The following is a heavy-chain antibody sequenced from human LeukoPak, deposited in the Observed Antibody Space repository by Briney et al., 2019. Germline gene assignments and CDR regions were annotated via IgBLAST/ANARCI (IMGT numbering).Heavy chain of an antibody. J-gene: IGHJ4*02. Sequence: ALVKVSCKASGYTFTSYGISWVRQAPGQGLEWMGWISAYNGNTNYAQKLQGRVTMTTDTSTSTAYMELRSLRSDDTAVYYCARDGSSYYDSSGYLDYWGQGTLVTVSS. D-gene: IGHD3-22*01. CDR1: GYTFTSYG. CDR3: ARDGSSYYDSSGYLDY. CDR2: ISAYNGNT. V-gene: IGHV1-18*01.